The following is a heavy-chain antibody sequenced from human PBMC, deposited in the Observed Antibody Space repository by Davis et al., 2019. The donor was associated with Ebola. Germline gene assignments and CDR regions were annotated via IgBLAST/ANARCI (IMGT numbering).Heavy chain of an antibody. D-gene: IGHD1-26*01. V-gene: IGHV4-59*01. J-gene: IGHJ3*01. CDR1: GGSINSFL. CDR3: ARGPYSSYGSAFDV. Sequence: SETLSLTCSVSGGSINSFLWSWIRQPPGKGLGWIGNIHYLGNTNYNPSLKSRVTMSVDTSKNQFSLKLSSVTAADTAVYYCARGPYSSYGSAFDVWGQGTMVTVSS. CDR2: IHYLGNT.